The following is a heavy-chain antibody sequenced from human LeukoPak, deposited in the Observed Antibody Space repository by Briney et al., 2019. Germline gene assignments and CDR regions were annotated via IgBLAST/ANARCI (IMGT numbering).Heavy chain of an antibody. V-gene: IGHV3-23*01. CDR3: ARGIAVADR. J-gene: IGHJ4*02. CDR2: ISGSGGST. D-gene: IGHD6-19*01. Sequence: GGSLRLSCAASGFTFSSYAMSWVRQAPGKGLEWVSAISGSGGSTYYADSVKGRFTISRDNAKNSLYLQMNSLRAEDTAVYYCARGIAVADRWGQGTLVTVSS. CDR1: GFTFSSYA.